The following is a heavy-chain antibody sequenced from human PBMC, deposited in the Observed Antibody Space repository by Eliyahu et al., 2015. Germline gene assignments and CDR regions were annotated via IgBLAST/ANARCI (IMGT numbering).Heavy chain of an antibody. V-gene: IGHV3-7*01. Sequence: EVQLVASGGGLVQPGGXXRLSCAXXXXRXXRYWMSWVRQTPGKGLEWVAXIKEDGSEKYYVDSVKGRFTISRDNAKNSVYLQMNSLRVEDTAVYYCARQGPDSGSDAYYYADKWFDSWGQGTLVTVSS. CDR3: ARQGPDSGSDAYYYADKWFDS. D-gene: IGHD3-22*01. CDR2: IKEDGSEK. CDR1: XXRXXRYW. J-gene: IGHJ5*01.